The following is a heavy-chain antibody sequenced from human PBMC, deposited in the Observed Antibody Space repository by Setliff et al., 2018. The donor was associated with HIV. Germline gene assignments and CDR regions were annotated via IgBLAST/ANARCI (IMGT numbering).Heavy chain of an antibody. D-gene: IGHD3-10*01. Sequence: GGSVRLSCAASGFNFGDYYMTWIRQAPGKGLEWVAYISKTSTYTNYADSVKGRFAISRDNAKDLLYLQMNSLSAEDAAIYYCARKRGADTLYYFDYWGQGTLVTVSS. CDR2: ISKTSTYT. V-gene: IGHV3-11*03. CDR3: ARKRGADTLYYFDY. CDR1: GFNFGDYY. J-gene: IGHJ4*02.